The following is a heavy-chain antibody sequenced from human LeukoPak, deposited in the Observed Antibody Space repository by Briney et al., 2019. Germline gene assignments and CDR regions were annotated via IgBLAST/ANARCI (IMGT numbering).Heavy chain of an antibody. V-gene: IGHV4-34*01. J-gene: IGHJ3*02. CDR1: GGSFSGYY. CDR2: INHSGST. D-gene: IGHD4-17*01. Sequence: SETLSLTCAVYGGSFSGYYWSWIRQPPGEGLEWIGEINHSGSTNYNPSLKSRVTISVDTSKNQFSLKLSSVTAADTAVYYCATDGDYDAFDIWGQGTMVTVSS. CDR3: ATDGDYDAFDI.